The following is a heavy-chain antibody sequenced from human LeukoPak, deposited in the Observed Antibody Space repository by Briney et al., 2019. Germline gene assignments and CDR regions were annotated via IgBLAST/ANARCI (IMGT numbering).Heavy chain of an antibody. CDR1: GGSMSPFY. V-gene: IGHV4-59*08. J-gene: IGHJ3*02. CDR2: IYYIGGT. Sequence: PSETLSLTCTVSGGSMSPFYWSWIRQSPGKGLEWIVSIYYIGGTNYNPSLKSRVTISVDTSKNQFSLELSSVTAADTAVYYCAVNSTKHTFDIWGQGTMVTVSS. CDR3: AVNSTKHTFDI. D-gene: IGHD1-1*01.